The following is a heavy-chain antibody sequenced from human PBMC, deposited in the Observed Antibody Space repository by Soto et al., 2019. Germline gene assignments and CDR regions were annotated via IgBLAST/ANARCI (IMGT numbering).Heavy chain of an antibody. CDR2: IYYSGST. CDR3: ARARVVVAARFDP. CDR1: GGSISSSSYY. V-gene: IGHV4-39*01. D-gene: IGHD2-15*01. J-gene: IGHJ5*02. Sequence: QLQLQESGPGLVKPSETLSLTCTVSGGSISSSSYYWGWIRQPPGKGLEWIGSIYYSGSTYYNPSLKSRGTISVDTSKNQCSLKLSSVTAADTAVYYCARARVVVAARFDPWGQGTLVTVSS.